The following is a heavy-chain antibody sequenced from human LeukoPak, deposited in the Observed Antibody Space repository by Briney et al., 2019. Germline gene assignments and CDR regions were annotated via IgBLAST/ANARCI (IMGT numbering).Heavy chain of an antibody. CDR3: ARDPEATVVTPVDY. V-gene: IGHV1-18*01. Sequence: ASVKVSCKASGYTFTSYGISWVRQAPGQGLEWMGWISAYNGNTNYAQNLQGRVTMTTDTSTSAAYMELRSLRSDDTAVYYCARDPEATVVTPVDYWGQGTLVTVSS. D-gene: IGHD4-23*01. CDR2: ISAYNGNT. CDR1: GYTFTSYG. J-gene: IGHJ4*02.